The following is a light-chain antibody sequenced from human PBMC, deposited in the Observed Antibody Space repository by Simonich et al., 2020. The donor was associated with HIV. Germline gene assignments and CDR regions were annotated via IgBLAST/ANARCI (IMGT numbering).Light chain of an antibody. Sequence: DIPMTQSPSYLSPSVGERVTITCRASQSISSYLNWYQKKPGKAPKLLSYAAASFQSGVPSRFSGSGSGTDFTLTISSLQPEDFASYYCQQSYRTPWTFGQGTKVEIK. CDR1: QSISSY. J-gene: IGKJ1*01. CDR2: AAA. V-gene: IGKV1-39*01. CDR3: QQSYRTPWT.